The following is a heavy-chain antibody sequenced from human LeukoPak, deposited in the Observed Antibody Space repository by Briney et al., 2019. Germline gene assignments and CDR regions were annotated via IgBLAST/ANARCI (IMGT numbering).Heavy chain of an antibody. CDR3: AKGGPNYYDSSGLLGY. Sequence: GGSLRLLCTASGFNFSDYDMDWVRQAPGKGLEWVAVIWDDGSNKHYADSVKGRFTISRDNSKNTLYLQMNSLRAEDTAVYYCAKGGPNYYDSSGLLGYWGQGTLVTVSS. V-gene: IGHV3-33*06. J-gene: IGHJ4*02. CDR1: GFNFSDYD. CDR2: IWDDGSNK. D-gene: IGHD3-22*01.